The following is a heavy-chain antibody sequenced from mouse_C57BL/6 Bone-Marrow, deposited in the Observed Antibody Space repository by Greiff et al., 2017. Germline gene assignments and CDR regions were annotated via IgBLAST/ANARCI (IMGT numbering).Heavy chain of an antibody. J-gene: IGHJ2*01. Sequence: EVQLVESEGGLVQPGSSMKLSCTASGFTFSDYYMAWVRQVPEKGLEWVANINYDGSSTYYLDSLKSRFIISRDNAKNILYLQMSSLKSEDTAKYYCARGLLPYFDYWGQGTTLTVSS. V-gene: IGHV5-16*01. D-gene: IGHD2-1*01. CDR3: ARGLLPYFDY. CDR2: INYDGSST. CDR1: GFTFSDYY.